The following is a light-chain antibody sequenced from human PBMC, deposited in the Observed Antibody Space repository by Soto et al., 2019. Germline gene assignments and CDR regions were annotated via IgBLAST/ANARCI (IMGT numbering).Light chain of an antibody. CDR1: SSDVGNYNY. Sequence: QSVLTQPPSASGSPGQSVTISCTGTSSDVGNYNYVSWYQQHPGKAPKLMIHEVSKRPSGVPDRFSGSKSGNTASLTVSGLQAEDEADYYCASYAGSNIWVFGGGTKLTVL. CDR2: EVS. CDR3: ASYAGSNIWV. V-gene: IGLV2-8*01. J-gene: IGLJ3*02.